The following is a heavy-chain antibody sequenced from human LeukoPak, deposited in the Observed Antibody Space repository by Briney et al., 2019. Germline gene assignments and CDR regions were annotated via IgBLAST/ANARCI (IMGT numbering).Heavy chain of an antibody. Sequence: SETLSLTCTVSGGSISSYYWSWIRQPPGKGLEWIGYIYYSGSTNYNPSLKSRVTISVDTSKNQFSLKLSSVTAADTAVYYCARDGADNSGYYFGSLWGQGTVVTVSS. J-gene: IGHJ3*01. V-gene: IGHV4-59*01. CDR1: GGSISSYY. CDR2: IYYSGST. CDR3: ARDGADNSGYYFGSL. D-gene: IGHD3-22*01.